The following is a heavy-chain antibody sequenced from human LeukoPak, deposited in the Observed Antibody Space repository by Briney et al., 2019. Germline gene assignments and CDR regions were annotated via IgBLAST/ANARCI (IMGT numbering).Heavy chain of an antibody. Sequence: PSETLSLTCTVSSGSISSGGYYWSWIRQHPGKGLEWIGYIYYSGSTYYNPSLKSRVTISVDTSKNQFSLKLSSVTAADTAVYYCARHRYVAPFDYWGQGTLVTVSS. CDR1: SGSISSGGYY. CDR3: ARHRYVAPFDY. D-gene: IGHD1-1*01. J-gene: IGHJ4*02. CDR2: IYYSGST. V-gene: IGHV4-31*03.